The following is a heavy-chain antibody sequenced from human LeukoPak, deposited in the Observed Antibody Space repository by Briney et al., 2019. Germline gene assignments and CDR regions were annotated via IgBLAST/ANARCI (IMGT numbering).Heavy chain of an antibody. CDR3: AKDGGTHGEYYSYYMDV. Sequence: PGGSLRLSCAAAGFTFSTYGMHWVRQAPGKGLEWVAFIRYDGSNKYADSVKGRFTISRDNSKNTLFLQMNSLRAKDTAVYYCAKDGGTHGEYYSYYMDVWGKGTTVTVSS. D-gene: IGHD2-15*01. V-gene: IGHV3-30*02. CDR1: GFTFSTYG. J-gene: IGHJ6*03. CDR2: IRYDGSNK.